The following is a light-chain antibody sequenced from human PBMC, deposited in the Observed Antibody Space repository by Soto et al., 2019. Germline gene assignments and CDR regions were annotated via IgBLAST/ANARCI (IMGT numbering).Light chain of an antibody. CDR2: DAS. V-gene: IGKV3-15*01. Sequence: EIVMTQSPATLSVSPGERATLSCRASQIISANLAWYHQKPGQAPRLLIYDASTRATGIPDRFSGGGSGTEFTLTISSLQSEDFAVYFCQQYANWPPVIFGGGTKV. J-gene: IGKJ4*01. CDR1: QIISAN. CDR3: QQYANWPPVI.